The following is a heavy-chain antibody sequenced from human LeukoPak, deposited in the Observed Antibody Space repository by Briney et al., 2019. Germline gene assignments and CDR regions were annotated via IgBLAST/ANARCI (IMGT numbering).Heavy chain of an antibody. Sequence: GESLKISCKGSGYSFTSYWIGWVRQMPGKGLEWMGIIYPGDSDTRYSPSFQGQVTISADKSISTAYLQWSSLKASDTAMYYCARPYYYDSSGYYLSSWFDPWGQGTLVTVSS. CDR2: IYPGDSDT. V-gene: IGHV5-51*01. CDR3: ARPYYYDSSGYYLSSWFDP. J-gene: IGHJ5*02. D-gene: IGHD3-22*01. CDR1: GYSFTSYW.